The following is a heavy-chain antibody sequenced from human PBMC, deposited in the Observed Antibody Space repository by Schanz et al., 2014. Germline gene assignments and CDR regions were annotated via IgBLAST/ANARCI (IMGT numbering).Heavy chain of an antibody. J-gene: IGHJ4*02. CDR2: INPNSGET. CDR1: GYSFTEYF. CDR3: ARARYTGYDCSGY. D-gene: IGHD5-12*01. V-gene: IGHV1-2*02. Sequence: QVQLVQSGPAVKKPGASMKVSCLASGYSFTEYFLHWVRQAPGQGLEWMGWINPNSGETNYEQKLKGTVTLTSDTASSTAFMELSGLTSDDTATYFCARARYTGYDCSGYWGQGTLLIVSS.